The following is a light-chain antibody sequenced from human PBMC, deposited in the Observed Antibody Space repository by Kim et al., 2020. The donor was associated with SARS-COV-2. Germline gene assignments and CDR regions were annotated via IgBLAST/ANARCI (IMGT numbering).Light chain of an antibody. CDR1: SLRSYY. V-gene: IGLV3-19*01. CDR3: NSRDTNDNVV. CDR2: GKN. J-gene: IGLJ2*01. Sequence: ALGQTVQITCQEASLRSYYATWYQQKPGQAPILVIYGKNNRPSGIPDRFSGSSSGNTASLTITGTQAGDEADYYCNSRDTNDNVVFGGGTKLTVL.